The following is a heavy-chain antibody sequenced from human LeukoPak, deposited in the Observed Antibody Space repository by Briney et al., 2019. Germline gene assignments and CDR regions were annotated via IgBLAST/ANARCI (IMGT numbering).Heavy chain of an antibody. V-gene: IGHV4-61*02. CDR2: IQTAGST. Sequence: PSQTLSLTCTVSGASISSGNYYWSWIRQPAGRGLEWIGRIQTAGSTIYNPSLKSRVTMSLDTSKNQFSLNLGSVTAADTAIYYCARDLTVPPYNWFDHWGQGTLVTVSS. CDR3: ARDLTVPPYNWFDH. CDR1: GASISSGNYY. D-gene: IGHD4-17*01. J-gene: IGHJ5*02.